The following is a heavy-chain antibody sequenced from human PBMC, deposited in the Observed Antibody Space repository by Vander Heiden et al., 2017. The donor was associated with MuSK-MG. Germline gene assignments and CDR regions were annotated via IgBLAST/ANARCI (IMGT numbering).Heavy chain of an antibody. Sequence: QVQLVQSGAEVKKPGASVKVSCKVSGYTLTELSMHWVRQAPGKGLEWMVGFDPEDGETIYAQKFQGRVTMPEYTSTDTAYMELSRLRSEDTAVYYCGTDEQWDAEYFQHWFQGPLGTLSS. CDR2: FDPEDGET. V-gene: IGHV1-24*01. D-gene: IGHD6-19*01. J-gene: IGHJ1*01. CDR3: GTDEQWDAEYFQH. CDR1: GYTLTELS.